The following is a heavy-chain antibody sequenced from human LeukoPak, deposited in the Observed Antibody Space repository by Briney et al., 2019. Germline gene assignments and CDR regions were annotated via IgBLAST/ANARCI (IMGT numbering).Heavy chain of an antibody. CDR1: GFSFSLYG. D-gene: IGHD1-26*01. CDR2: VSGSGRNT. J-gene: IGHJ4*02. V-gene: IGHV3-23*01. Sequence: GGSLRLSCGASGFSFSLYGMHWVRQAPGKGLEWVSSVSGSGRNTFYPDSVEGRFTISRDNSKNTVYLQMNSLRADDTAVYYCVKSRRVGANQRGLFDYWGQGTLVTVSP. CDR3: VKSRRVGANQRGLFDY.